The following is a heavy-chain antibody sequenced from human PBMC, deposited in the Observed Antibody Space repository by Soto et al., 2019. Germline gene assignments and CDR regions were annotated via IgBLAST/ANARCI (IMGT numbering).Heavy chain of an antibody. CDR3: ARDIGSGWDFDY. J-gene: IGHJ4*02. Sequence: QVQLVESGGGVVQPGRSLRLSCVASGFSFSTYGMHWVRQAPGKGLEWVVVLWYDGIKKYYADSVKGRFTISRDTSKNTLYLQMDSLRAEDTAVYYCARDIGSGWDFDYWGQGTLVTVSS. CDR2: LWYDGIKK. V-gene: IGHV3-33*01. CDR1: GFSFSTYG. D-gene: IGHD6-19*01.